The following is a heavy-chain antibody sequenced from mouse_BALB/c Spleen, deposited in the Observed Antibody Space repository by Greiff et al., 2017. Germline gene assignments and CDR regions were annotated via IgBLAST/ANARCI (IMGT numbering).Heavy chain of an antibody. D-gene: IGHD2-4*01. Sequence: EVKLMESGPGLVKPSQSLSLTCTVTGYSITSDYAWNWIRQFPGNKLEWMGYISYSGSTSYNPSLKSRISITRDTSKNQFFLQLNSVTTEDTATYYCAIYDYGFDYWGQGTTLTVSS. CDR3: AIYDYGFDY. CDR1: GYSITSDYA. V-gene: IGHV3-2*02. J-gene: IGHJ2*01. CDR2: ISYSGST.